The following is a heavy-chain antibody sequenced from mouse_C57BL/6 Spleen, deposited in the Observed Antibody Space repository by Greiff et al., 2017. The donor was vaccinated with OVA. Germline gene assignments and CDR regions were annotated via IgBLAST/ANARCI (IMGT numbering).Heavy chain of an antibody. J-gene: IGHJ2*01. CDR3: ARDWDPFDY. D-gene: IGHD4-1*01. CDR1: GFTFSSYA. Sequence: EVNLVESGGGLVKPGGSLKLSCAASGFTFSSYAMSWVRQTPEKRLEWVATISDGGSYTYYPDNVKGRFTISRDNAKNNLYLQMSHLKSEDTAMYYCARDWDPFDYWGKGTTLTVSS. V-gene: IGHV5-4*01. CDR2: ISDGGSYT.